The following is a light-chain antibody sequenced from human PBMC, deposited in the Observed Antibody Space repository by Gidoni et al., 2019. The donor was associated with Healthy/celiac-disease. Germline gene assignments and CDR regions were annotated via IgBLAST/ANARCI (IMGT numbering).Light chain of an antibody. J-gene: IGKJ4*01. Sequence: DIQMTQSPSSLSASVGDRVTITCRASQSISSNLNWYQQKPGKAPKLLIYAASSLQSGVPSRFSGSGSWTDFTLTISSLQPEDFATYYCQQSYSTPPAFGGGTKVEIK. CDR2: AAS. CDR1: QSISSN. V-gene: IGKV1-39*01. CDR3: QQSYSTPPA.